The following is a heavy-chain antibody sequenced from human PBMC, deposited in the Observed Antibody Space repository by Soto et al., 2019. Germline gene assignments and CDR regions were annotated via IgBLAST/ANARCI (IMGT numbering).Heavy chain of an antibody. D-gene: IGHD2-21*02. CDR3: ATREACGDCQNWFDP. J-gene: IGHJ5*02. CDR1: GGSISSGGYY. CDR2: IYYSGST. V-gene: IGHV4-31*03. Sequence: TLSLTCTVSGGSISSGGYYWSWIRQHPGKGLEWIGYIYYSGSTYYNPSLKSRVTISVDTSKNQFSLKLSSVTAADTAVYYCATREACGDCQNWFDPWGQGTLVTVSS.